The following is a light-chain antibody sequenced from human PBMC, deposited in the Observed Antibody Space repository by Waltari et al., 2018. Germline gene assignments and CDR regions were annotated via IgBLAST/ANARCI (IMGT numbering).Light chain of an antibody. V-gene: IGKV3-11*01. CDR3: QQRYNWPPVLT. CDR1: QSVSTS. CDR2: DAS. J-gene: IGKJ4*01. Sequence: EIVLTQSPVTLSLSPGGRATLSCRASQSVSTSLAWYQQKPGQAPRLLIYDASNRATGIPARFSGSGSGTYFTLTISSLEPEDFAVYYCQQRYNWPPVLTFGGGTKVEIK.